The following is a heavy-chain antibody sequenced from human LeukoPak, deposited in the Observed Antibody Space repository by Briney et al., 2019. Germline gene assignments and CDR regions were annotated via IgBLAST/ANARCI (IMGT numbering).Heavy chain of an antibody. CDR1: GFTFSSYD. J-gene: IGHJ4*02. D-gene: IGHD5-12*01. Sequence: GGSLRLSCGAFGFTFSSYDMTWVRQAPGKGLEWVSGIYGRGGTTYYADSVKGRFTISRDNSKNTLYLQMNSLRAEDTAVYYCVKADSGYDLLFDYWGQGTLVTVSS. CDR3: VKADSGYDLLFDY. V-gene: IGHV3-23*01. CDR2: IYGRGGTT.